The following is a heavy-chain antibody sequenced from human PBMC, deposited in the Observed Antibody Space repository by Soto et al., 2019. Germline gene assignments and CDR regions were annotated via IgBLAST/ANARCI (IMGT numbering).Heavy chain of an antibody. CDR3: ARTAADFWSGDYYYYYYMDV. CDR1: GFTFSSYW. J-gene: IGHJ6*03. Sequence: GGSLRLSCAASGFTFSSYWMHWVRQAPGKGLVWVSRINSDGSSTSYADSVKGRFTISRDNAKNTLYLQMNSLRAEDTAVYYCARTAADFWSGDYYYYYYMDVWGKGTTVTVSS. D-gene: IGHD3-3*01. V-gene: IGHV3-74*01. CDR2: INSDGSST.